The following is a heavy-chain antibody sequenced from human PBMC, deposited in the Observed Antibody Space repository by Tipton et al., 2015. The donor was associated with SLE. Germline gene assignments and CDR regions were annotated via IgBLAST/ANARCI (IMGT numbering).Heavy chain of an antibody. Sequence: TLSLTCTVSGGSISRSGSDWGWIRQPPGQGLEWIGSIYYSGSTYYNPSLKSRVTISVDTSKNQFSLKLSSVTAADTAVYYCARQGTGLSYDWGQGTLVTVSS. CDR2: IYYSGST. CDR3: ARQGTGLSYD. J-gene: IGHJ4*02. V-gene: IGHV4-39*07. CDR1: GGSISRSGSD. D-gene: IGHD1-1*01.